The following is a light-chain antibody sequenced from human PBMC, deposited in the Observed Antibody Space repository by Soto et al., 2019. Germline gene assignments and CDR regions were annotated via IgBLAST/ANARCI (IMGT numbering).Light chain of an antibody. CDR2: DAS. CDR1: QSISGW. Sequence: DIQMIQSPSTLSASVGDRVTITCRASQSISGWLAWYQQKPGKAPKVLIYDASNLESGVPSRFSGSGSGTEFTLTISSLQPDDFATYYCQRYDSYSMYTFGQGTKLEIK. CDR3: QRYDSYSMYT. V-gene: IGKV1-5*01. J-gene: IGKJ2*01.